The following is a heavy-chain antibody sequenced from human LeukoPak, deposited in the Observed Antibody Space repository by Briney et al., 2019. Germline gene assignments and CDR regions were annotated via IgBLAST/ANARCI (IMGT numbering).Heavy chain of an antibody. D-gene: IGHD6-13*01. CDR2: IYPGDSDT. V-gene: IGHV5-51*01. Sequence: GESLKISCKGSGYSFTSYWIGWVRQMPGKGLEWMGIIYPGDSDTRYSPSFQGQVTISAGKSISTAYLQWSSLKASDTAMYYCARPKYSSSWRDAFDIWGQGTMVTVSS. CDR1: GYSFTSYW. CDR3: ARPKYSSSWRDAFDI. J-gene: IGHJ3*02.